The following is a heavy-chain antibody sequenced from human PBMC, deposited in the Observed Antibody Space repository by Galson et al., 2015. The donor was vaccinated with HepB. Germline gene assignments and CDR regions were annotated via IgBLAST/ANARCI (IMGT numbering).Heavy chain of an antibody. CDR1: GYTFTSYG. V-gene: IGHV1-18*04. Sequence: SVKVSCKASGYTFTSYGITWVRQAPGQGLEWMGWISAYNGNTNYAQKLQGRVTMTTDTSTSTAYMELRSLRSDDTAVYYCARFYGYTYGPHYYGMDVWGQGTTVTVSS. CDR3: ARFYGYTYGPHYYGMDV. CDR2: ISAYNGNT. D-gene: IGHD5-18*01. J-gene: IGHJ6*02.